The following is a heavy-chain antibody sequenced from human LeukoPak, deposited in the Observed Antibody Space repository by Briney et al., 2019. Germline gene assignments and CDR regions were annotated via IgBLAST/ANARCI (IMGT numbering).Heavy chain of an antibody. CDR2: ISGSGGST. Sequence: GGSLRLSCAASGFTFSSYAMSWVRQAPGKGLEWVSAISGSGGSTYYADSVKGRFTISRDNAENSLYLQMNSLRAEDTAVYYCARDSDYCSSTSCYIDYWGQGTLVTVSS. D-gene: IGHD2-2*01. V-gene: IGHV3-23*01. J-gene: IGHJ4*02. CDR3: ARDSDYCSSTSCYIDY. CDR1: GFTFSSYA.